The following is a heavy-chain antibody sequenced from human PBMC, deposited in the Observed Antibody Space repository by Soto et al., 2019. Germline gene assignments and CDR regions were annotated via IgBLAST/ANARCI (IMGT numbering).Heavy chain of an antibody. CDR1: GFIFNSYS. CDR2: ISPRSDYI. Sequence: PGGSLRLSCAASGFIFNSYSMNWVRQAPGKGLEWVSSISPRSDYIYFADSMRGRFTISRDNAQNSLYLHMNNLRAEDTAVYHCARVSGTLERYSDLDYWGQGTLVTVSS. D-gene: IGHD3-10*01. V-gene: IGHV3-21*06. CDR3: ARVSGTLERYSDLDY. J-gene: IGHJ4*02.